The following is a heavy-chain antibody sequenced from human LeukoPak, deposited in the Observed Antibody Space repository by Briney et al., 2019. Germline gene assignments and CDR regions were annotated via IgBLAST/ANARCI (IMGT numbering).Heavy chain of an antibody. CDR2: MNPNSGNT. D-gene: IGHD6-19*01. J-gene: IGHJ1*01. V-gene: IGHV1-8*01. CDR3: ARRVGSGWPVQH. Sequence: GASVKVSCKASGYTFSSYDINCVRQATGQGLEWMGWMNPNSGNTGYAQKFQGRLNMTRNTSITPAYMELSSLRSEDTAVYYCARRVGSGWPVQHWGQGTLVTVSS. CDR1: GYTFSSYD.